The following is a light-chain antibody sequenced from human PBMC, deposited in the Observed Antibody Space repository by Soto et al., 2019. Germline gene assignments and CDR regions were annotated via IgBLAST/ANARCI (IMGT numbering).Light chain of an antibody. Sequence: QSVLTQPASVSGSPGQSITISCTGTGSDVGGYNYVSWYQQHPGKAPKVMIYDVSNRPSGVSNRSSGSKSGNTASLTISGRQAEDEADYYCSSYTSASTPLVFGGGTKLTVL. J-gene: IGLJ2*01. CDR1: GSDVGGYNY. CDR2: DVS. V-gene: IGLV2-14*01. CDR3: SSYTSASTPLV.